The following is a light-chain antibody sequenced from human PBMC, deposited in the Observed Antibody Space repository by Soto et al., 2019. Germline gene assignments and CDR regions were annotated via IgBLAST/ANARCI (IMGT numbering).Light chain of an antibody. CDR3: QQSFRTPHT. J-gene: IGKJ4*01. V-gene: IGKV1-39*01. Sequence: DIQMTQSPSSLSATVGDRVTITCRASQTIGNYLNWYQQKPGKAPKLLIYGTSTLQSGVPSGFSGSGSGTDSTLTISNLQPEDLATYYCQQSFRTPHTFGPGTKVEIK. CDR2: GTS. CDR1: QTIGNY.